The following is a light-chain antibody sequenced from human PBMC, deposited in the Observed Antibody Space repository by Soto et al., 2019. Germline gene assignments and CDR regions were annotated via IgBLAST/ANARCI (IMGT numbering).Light chain of an antibody. J-gene: IGKJ2*01. CDR1: QRVSRY. Sequence: EIVMPQSPATLSVSPGERATLSCSASQRVSRYLAWYQHKPGQAPRLLIYGASTRATGIPARFSGSGSGTEFTLTISSLQSEDFAVYFCQQYSNWPPYTFGQRTKLEIK. V-gene: IGKV3-15*01. CDR3: QQYSNWPPYT. CDR2: GAS.